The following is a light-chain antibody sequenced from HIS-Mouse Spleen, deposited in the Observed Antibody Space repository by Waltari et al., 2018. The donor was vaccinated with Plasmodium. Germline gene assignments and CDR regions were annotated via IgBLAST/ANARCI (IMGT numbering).Light chain of an antibody. CDR3: SSYAGSNNLV. CDR2: EVS. V-gene: IGLV2-8*01. Sequence: QSALTQPPSASGSPGQSVTISCTGTSSDVGGYNSVSWYQQHPGKAPKPMIYEVSKRPSGVHDRFSGSKSGNTASLTVSGLQAEDEADYYCSSYAGSNNLVFGGGTKLTVL. J-gene: IGLJ2*01. CDR1: SSDVGGYNS.